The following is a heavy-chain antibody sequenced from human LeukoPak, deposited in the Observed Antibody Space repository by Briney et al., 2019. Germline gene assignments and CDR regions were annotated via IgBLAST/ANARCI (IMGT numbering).Heavy chain of an antibody. Sequence: ASVKVSCKASGYTFTSYDINWVRQATGQGPEWMGWVNPNSGNTGYAPKFQGRVTMTKNTSISTAYMELSSLRSEDTAVYYCARAWNTTRWHHWGSLDAFDIWGQGTMVTVSS. J-gene: IGHJ3*02. CDR2: VNPNSGNT. V-gene: IGHV1-8*01. D-gene: IGHD3-16*01. CDR3: ARAWNTTRWHHWGSLDAFDI. CDR1: GYTFTSYD.